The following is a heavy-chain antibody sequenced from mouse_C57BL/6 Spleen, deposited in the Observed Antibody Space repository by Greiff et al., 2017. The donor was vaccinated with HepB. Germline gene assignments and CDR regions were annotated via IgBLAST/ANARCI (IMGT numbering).Heavy chain of an antibody. Sequence: DVKLVESGGGLVKPGGSLKLSCAASGFTFSDYGMHWVRQAPEKGLEWVAYISSGSSTIYYADTVKGRFTISRDNAKNTLFLQMTSLRSEDTAMYYWARRYSNYVGYYAMDYWGQGTSVTVSS. CDR3: ARRYSNYVGYYAMDY. D-gene: IGHD2-5*01. J-gene: IGHJ4*01. V-gene: IGHV5-17*01. CDR1: GFTFSDYG. CDR2: ISSGSSTI.